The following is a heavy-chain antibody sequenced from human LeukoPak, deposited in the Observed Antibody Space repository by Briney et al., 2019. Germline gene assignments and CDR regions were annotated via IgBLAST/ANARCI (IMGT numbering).Heavy chain of an antibody. J-gene: IGHJ4*02. D-gene: IGHD1-26*01. V-gene: IGHV4-30-4*08. Sequence: SETLSLTCTVSGGSISSGDYYWSWIRQPPGKGLEWIGYIYYSGSTYYNPSLKSRVTISVDTSKNQFSLKLSSVTAADTAVYYCARGGVVGATSEGLDYWGQGTLVTVSS. CDR1: GGSISSGDYY. CDR2: IYYSGST. CDR3: ARGGVVGATSEGLDY.